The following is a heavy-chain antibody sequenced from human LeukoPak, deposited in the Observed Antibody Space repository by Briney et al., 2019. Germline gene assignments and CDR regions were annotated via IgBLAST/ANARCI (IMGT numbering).Heavy chain of an antibody. CDR2: IYDSGSS. CDR1: GGSILSSSYY. J-gene: IGHJ4*02. CDR3: SRGIVATPGGY. D-gene: IGHD5-12*01. V-gene: IGHV4-61*05. Sequence: SETLSLTCTVSGGSILSSSYYWGWIRQPPGKGLEWIGYIYDSGSSNYNPSLKSQVTISVDTSKNQFSLRLSSVTAADTAVYYCSRGIVATPGGYWGQGTLVTVSS.